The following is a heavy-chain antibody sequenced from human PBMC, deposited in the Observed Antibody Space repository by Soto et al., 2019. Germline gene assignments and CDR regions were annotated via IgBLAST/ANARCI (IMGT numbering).Heavy chain of an antibody. CDR1: GYSFTSYW. V-gene: IGHV5-51*01. CDR2: IYPGDSDT. Sequence: GESLKISCKGSGYSFTSYWIGWVRQMPGKGLEWMGIIYPGDSDTRYSPSFQGQVTISADKSISTAYLQWSSLKASDTAMYYCARLKKQQNTPEILYYYMDVWGKGTTVTVSS. J-gene: IGHJ6*03. CDR3: ARLKKQQNTPEILYYYMDV. D-gene: IGHD6-13*01.